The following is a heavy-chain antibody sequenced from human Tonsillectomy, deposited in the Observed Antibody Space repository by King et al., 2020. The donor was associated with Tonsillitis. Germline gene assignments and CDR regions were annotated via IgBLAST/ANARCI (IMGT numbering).Heavy chain of an antibody. V-gene: IGHV1-2*02. CDR3: ARGITTLGY. D-gene: IGHD3-16*01. CDR2: INPYSGGT. J-gene: IGHJ4*02. Sequence: QLVQSGAEVKKPGASVKVSCKASGYTFTGYYMHWLRQAPGQGLEWIGWINPYSGGTNFAQKFQGRVTMTRDTSITTAYMELSRLRSDDTAVYYCARGITTLGYWGQGTLITVSS. CDR1: GYTFTGYY.